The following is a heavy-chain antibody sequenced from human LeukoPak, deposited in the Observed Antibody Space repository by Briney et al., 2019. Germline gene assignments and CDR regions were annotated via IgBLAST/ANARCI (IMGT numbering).Heavy chain of an antibody. J-gene: IGHJ4*02. V-gene: IGHV3-48*03. D-gene: IGHD3-16*02. CDR3: ARGGLYDYVWGSYRRQSFDY. CDR2: ISSSGSNI. Sequence: GSLRLSCAASGFTFSSFEMNWVRQAPGRGLEWVSYISSSGSNIYYADSVKGRFTISRDNAKNSLYLQMNSLRDEDTAVYYCARGGLYDYVWGSYRRQSFDYWGQGTQVTVSS. CDR1: GFTFSSFE.